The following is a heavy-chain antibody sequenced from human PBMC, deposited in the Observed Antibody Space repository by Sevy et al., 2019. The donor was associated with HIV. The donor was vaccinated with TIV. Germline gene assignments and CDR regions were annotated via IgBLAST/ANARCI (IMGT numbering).Heavy chain of an antibody. CDR1: GFTFSSYG. J-gene: IGHJ3*02. Sequence: GGSLRLSCAASGFTFSSYGMHWVRQAPGKGLEWVAFIRYDGSNKYYADSVKGRFTISRDNSKNTLYLQMNSLRAEDTAGYYCAKDGEYYGSGRGAFDIWGQGTMVTVSS. D-gene: IGHD3-10*01. V-gene: IGHV3-30*02. CDR2: IRYDGSNK. CDR3: AKDGEYYGSGRGAFDI.